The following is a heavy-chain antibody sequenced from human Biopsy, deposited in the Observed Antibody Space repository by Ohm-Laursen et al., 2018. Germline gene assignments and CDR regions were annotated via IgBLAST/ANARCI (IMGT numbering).Heavy chain of an antibody. Sequence: GTLSLTCTVSGGSLSSYSWSWIRQPAGQGLEWIGQIYTSGITNYNPSLKSRVTMSVDTSKNKFSLRGSSVTAADTAVYYCARDRDRRGWFDPWGQGTLVTVSS. CDR3: ARDRDRRGWFDP. CDR1: GGSLSSYS. CDR2: IYTSGIT. D-gene: IGHD1-14*01. J-gene: IGHJ5*02. V-gene: IGHV4-4*07.